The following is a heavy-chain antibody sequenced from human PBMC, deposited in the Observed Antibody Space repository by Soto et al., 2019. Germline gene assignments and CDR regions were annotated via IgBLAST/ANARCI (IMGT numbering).Heavy chain of an antibody. CDR2: IWYDGSNK. Sequence: GGSLRLSCAASGFTFSSYGMHWVRQAPGKGLEWVAVIWYDGSNKYYADSVKGRFTISRDNSKNTLYLQMNSLRAEDTAVYYCARGLSGYDFNYYYGMDVWGQGTTVTVSS. D-gene: IGHD5-12*01. J-gene: IGHJ6*02. V-gene: IGHV3-33*01. CDR1: GFTFSSYG. CDR3: ARGLSGYDFNYYYGMDV.